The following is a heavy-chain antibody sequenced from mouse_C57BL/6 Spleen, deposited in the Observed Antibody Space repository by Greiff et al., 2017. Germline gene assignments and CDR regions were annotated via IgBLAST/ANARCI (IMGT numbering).Heavy chain of an antibody. J-gene: IGHJ1*03. D-gene: IGHD2-4*01. V-gene: IGHV1-53*01. CDR2: INPSNGGT. CDR3: AREGYDYDNFDV. Sequence: QVQLQQPGTELVKPGASVKLSCKASGYTFTSYWMHWVKQRPGQGLEWIGNINPSNGGTNYNEKLKSKATLTVDKSSSTAYMQLSSLTSEDSAVYYGAREGYDYDNFDVWGTGTTVTVSS. CDR1: GYTFTSYW.